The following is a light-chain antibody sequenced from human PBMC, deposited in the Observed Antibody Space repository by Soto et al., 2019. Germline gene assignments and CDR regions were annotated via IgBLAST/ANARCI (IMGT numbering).Light chain of an antibody. Sequence: EIVLTQSPATLSLSPGERATLSCRASQSISSNYLAWYQQKPGQAPRLLIYDASSRAPDIPDRFSGSGSGTDFTLTISGLEPEDLAVYYCRQYGYSPPWTFGQGTKVEI. CDR3: RQYGYSPPWT. V-gene: IGKV3-20*01. J-gene: IGKJ1*01. CDR1: QSISSNY. CDR2: DAS.